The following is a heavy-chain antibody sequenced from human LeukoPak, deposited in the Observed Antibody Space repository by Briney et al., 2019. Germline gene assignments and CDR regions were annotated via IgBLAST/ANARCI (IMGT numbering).Heavy chain of an antibody. CDR3: AREEGSSWYGGYYYYYMDV. V-gene: IGHV4-34*01. Sequence: SETLSLTCAVYGGAFRGYDWSWIRKPPGKGLGWIGSINHRGSTNYNPSIKSRFTISVDTSKNQFSLKLSSVTAADTAVYYCAREEGSSWYGGYYYYYMDVWGKGTTVTVSS. D-gene: IGHD6-13*01. J-gene: IGHJ6*03. CDR2: INHRGST. CDR1: GGAFRGYD.